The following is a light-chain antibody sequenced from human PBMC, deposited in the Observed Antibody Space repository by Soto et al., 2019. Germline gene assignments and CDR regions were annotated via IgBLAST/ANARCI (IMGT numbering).Light chain of an antibody. Sequence: DIQLTQSPSFLSASVGDGITISCRASQGISSYLAWYQQKPGKAPKLLIHTASTLQSGVPSRFSGSGAGAEFTLTISSLQPEDFATYYCHQRHSYPITFGQGTRLEIK. CDR1: QGISSY. J-gene: IGKJ5*01. CDR2: TAS. CDR3: HQRHSYPIT. V-gene: IGKV1-9*01.